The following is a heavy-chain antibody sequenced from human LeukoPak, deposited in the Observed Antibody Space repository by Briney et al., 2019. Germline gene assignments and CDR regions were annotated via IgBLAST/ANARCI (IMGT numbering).Heavy chain of an antibody. J-gene: IGHJ4*02. D-gene: IGHD6-13*01. CDR1: GFTFSSYA. Sequence: PGGSLRLSCAASGFTFSSYAMSWVRQAPGKGLEWVSAISGSGGSTYYADSVKGRFTISRDNSKNTLYLQMNSLRAEDTAVYYCAKDSSSSKNGYYFDYWGQGTLVTVSS. V-gene: IGHV3-23*01. CDR3: AKDSSSSKNGYYFDY. CDR2: ISGSGGST.